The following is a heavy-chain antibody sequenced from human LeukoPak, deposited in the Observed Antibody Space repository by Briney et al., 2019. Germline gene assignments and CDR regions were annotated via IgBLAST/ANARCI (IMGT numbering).Heavy chain of an antibody. CDR2: IIPILGIA. CDR3: AREGYYGSGSYYPSAFDI. J-gene: IGHJ3*02. Sequence: ASVKVSCNASGGTFSSYAISWVRQAPGQGLEWMGRIIPILGIANYAQKFQGRVTITADKSTSTAYMELSSLRSEDTAVYYCAREGYYGSGSYYPSAFDIWGQGTMVTVSS. CDR1: GGTFSSYA. V-gene: IGHV1-69*04. D-gene: IGHD3-10*01.